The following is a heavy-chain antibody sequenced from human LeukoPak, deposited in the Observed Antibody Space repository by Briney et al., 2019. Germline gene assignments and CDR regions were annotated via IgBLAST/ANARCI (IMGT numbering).Heavy chain of an antibody. CDR1: GFTFSTYW. CDR2: IKEDGSEN. Sequence: PGGSLRLSCAASGFTFSTYWMSWVRQAPGKGLEWVANIKEDGSENYLVDSVKGRFTISRDNAKNSLFLQMNSLRGEDTAVYCCTRGDPDYWGQGTLVTVSS. V-gene: IGHV3-7*01. D-gene: IGHD2-21*02. J-gene: IGHJ4*02. CDR3: TRGDPDY.